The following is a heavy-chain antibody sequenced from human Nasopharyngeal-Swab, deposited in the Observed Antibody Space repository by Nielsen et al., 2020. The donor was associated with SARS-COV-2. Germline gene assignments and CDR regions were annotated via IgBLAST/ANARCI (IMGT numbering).Heavy chain of an antibody. CDR3: AKWEAPWYSSGWYFDY. J-gene: IGHJ4*02. CDR1: GFTFSSYA. V-gene: IGHV3-23*01. CDR2: ISGSGGST. D-gene: IGHD6-19*01. Sequence: GESLKISCVASGFTFSSYAMSWVRQAPGKGLEWVSAISGSGGSTYYADSVKGRFTISRDNSKNTLYLQMNSLRAEDTAVYYRAKWEAPWYSSGWYFDYWGQGTLVTVSS.